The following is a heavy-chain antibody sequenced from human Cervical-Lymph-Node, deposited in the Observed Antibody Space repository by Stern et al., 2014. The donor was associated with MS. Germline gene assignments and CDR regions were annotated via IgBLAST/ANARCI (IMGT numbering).Heavy chain of an antibody. CDR1: GYIFSSYG. V-gene: IGHV1-18*01. D-gene: IGHD4-17*01. CDR3: AREVYGDARRFDS. Sequence: VQLVESGADVKKPGASVKVSCKASGYIFSSYGINWVRQAPGKGLEWMGWVSTYNGNTNYAQKFQDRVTMTTDTSTNTAYMELRSLRSDDTAVYYCAREVYGDARRFDSWGQGTLVTVSS. CDR2: VSTYNGNT. J-gene: IGHJ4*02.